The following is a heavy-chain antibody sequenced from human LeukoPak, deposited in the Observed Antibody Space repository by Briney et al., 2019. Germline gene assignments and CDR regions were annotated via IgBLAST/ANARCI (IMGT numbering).Heavy chain of an antibody. CDR1: GFTFREYN. CDR3: ARDEIVVVITFSAFDI. CDR2: MSSTGRTI. Sequence: PGGSLRLSCVASGFTFREYNMNWVRQAPGQGLEWIAYMSSTGRTIYYADSVKGRFTISRDNSKNTLYLQMNSLRAEDTAVYYCARDEIVVVITFSAFDIWGQGTMVTVSS. D-gene: IGHD3-22*01. V-gene: IGHV3-48*01. J-gene: IGHJ3*02.